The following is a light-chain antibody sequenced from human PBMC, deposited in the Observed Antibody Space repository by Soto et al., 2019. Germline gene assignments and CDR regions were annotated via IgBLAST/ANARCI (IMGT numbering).Light chain of an antibody. J-gene: IGLJ2*01. CDR1: SSDVGGYNY. CDR3: RSYTSSSSVV. V-gene: IGLV2-14*01. Sequence: QSVLTQPASVSGSPGQSITISCTGTSSDVGGYNYVSWYQQHPGKAPKLMIYDVSNRPSGVSNRFSGSKSGNTASLTISGLRAEDEADYYCRSYTSSSSVVFGGGTKVTVL. CDR2: DVS.